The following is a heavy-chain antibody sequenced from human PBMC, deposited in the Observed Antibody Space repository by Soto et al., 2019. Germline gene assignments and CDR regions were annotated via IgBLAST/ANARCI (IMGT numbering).Heavy chain of an antibody. D-gene: IGHD3-16*02. Sequence: QVQLVQSGPEVKKPGASVKVSCKTSGYTFTSYGISWVRQAPGQGLEWMGWISTDKGKTNYAQKFQGRVTMTTDTCTSTAYMELRSLRSDDTAVYYCATRYPALDYWGKGTLLTVSS. J-gene: IGHJ4*02. V-gene: IGHV1-18*01. CDR2: ISTDKGKT. CDR1: GYTFTSYG. CDR3: ATRYPALDY.